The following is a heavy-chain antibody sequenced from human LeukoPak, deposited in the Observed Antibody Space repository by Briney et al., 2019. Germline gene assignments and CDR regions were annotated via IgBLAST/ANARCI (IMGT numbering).Heavy chain of an antibody. D-gene: IGHD3-16*02. Sequence: GGSLRLSCAASGFTFSSYSMNWVRQAPGKGLGWVSYISSSSSTIYYADSVKGRFTISRDNAKNSLYLQMNSLRAEDTAVYYCKGEGSFGGVIDRTDYWGQGTLVTVSS. V-gene: IGHV3-48*04. J-gene: IGHJ4*02. CDR2: ISSSSSTI. CDR3: KGEGSFGGVIDRTDY. CDR1: GFTFSSYS.